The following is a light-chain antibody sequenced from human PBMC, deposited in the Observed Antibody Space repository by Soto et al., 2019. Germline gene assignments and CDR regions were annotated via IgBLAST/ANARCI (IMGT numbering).Light chain of an antibody. Sequence: IVLPQSPATLSLSPGARATLSCRASQSVSSYLAWYQQKPGQAPRLLIYDASNRATGIPARFSGSGSGTGFTLTISSLEPEDFAVYYCQQRSNWPLTFGGGTKVDI. CDR3: QQRSNWPLT. J-gene: IGKJ4*01. CDR1: QSVSSY. V-gene: IGKV3-11*01. CDR2: DAS.